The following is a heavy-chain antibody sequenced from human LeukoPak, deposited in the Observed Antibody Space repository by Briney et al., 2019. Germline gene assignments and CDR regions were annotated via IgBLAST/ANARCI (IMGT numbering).Heavy chain of an antibody. J-gene: IGHJ4*02. CDR3: AKDAVFSGWYECFDY. Sequence: GGSLRLSCAASGFTFSSYAMSWVRQAPGKGLEWVSAISGSGGSTYYADSVKGRFTISRDNSKNTLYLQMNSLRAEDTAIYYCAKDAVFSGWYECFDYWGQGTLVTVSS. CDR2: ISGSGGST. CDR1: GFTFSSYA. V-gene: IGHV3-23*01. D-gene: IGHD6-19*01.